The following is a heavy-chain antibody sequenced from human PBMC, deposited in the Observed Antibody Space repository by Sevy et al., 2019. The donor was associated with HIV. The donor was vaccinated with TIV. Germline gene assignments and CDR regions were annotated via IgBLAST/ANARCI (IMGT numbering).Heavy chain of an antibody. Sequence: GGSLRLSCTASGFSFGDYAMNWVRQAPGKGLEWVAFLKNKARGGTLDHAASVKGRFTISRDDSKSIVYLQMNDLRTEDTGVYYCTLRKGAESIFDYWGQGALVTVSS. D-gene: IGHD1-26*01. CDR1: GFSFGDYA. V-gene: IGHV3-49*04. J-gene: IGHJ4*02. CDR3: TLRKGAESIFDY. CDR2: LKNKARGGTL.